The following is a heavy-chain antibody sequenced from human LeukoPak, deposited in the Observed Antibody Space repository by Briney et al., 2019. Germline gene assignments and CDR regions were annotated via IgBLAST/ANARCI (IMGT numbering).Heavy chain of an antibody. V-gene: IGHV4-4*07. J-gene: IGHJ5*02. CDR2: IYTSGST. Sequence: AETLSLTCTVSGGSISSYYWSWIRQLAGKGLEWIGRIYTSGSTNYNPSLKGRVTMSVDTSKNQFSLKLSSVTAADTAVYYCARASYSSWRFDPWGQGTLVTVSS. D-gene: IGHD6-19*01. CDR3: ARASYSSWRFDP. CDR1: GGSISSYY.